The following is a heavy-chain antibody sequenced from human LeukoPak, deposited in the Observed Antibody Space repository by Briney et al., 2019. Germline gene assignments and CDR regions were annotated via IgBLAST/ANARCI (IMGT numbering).Heavy chain of an antibody. J-gene: IGHJ4*02. Sequence: SETLSLTCTVSGGSINSSIYYWGWIRQPPGKGLEWIVSMYYSGSTYYNPSLKSRLTISVDTSKNQFSLRLSSVTAADTAVYYCARGGSGSYYALWGQGTLVTVSS. CDR2: MYYSGST. CDR3: ARGGSGSYYAL. CDR1: GGSINSSIYY. V-gene: IGHV4-39*01. D-gene: IGHD3-10*01.